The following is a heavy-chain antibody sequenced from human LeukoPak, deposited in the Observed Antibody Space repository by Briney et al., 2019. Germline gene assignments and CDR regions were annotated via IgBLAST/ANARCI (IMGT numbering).Heavy chain of an antibody. CDR3: ARIQVVPAAMQHFDY. J-gene: IGHJ4*02. CDR1: GGSISSYY. V-gene: IGHV4-59*01. D-gene: IGHD2-2*01. CDR2: INSGST. Sequence: SETLSLTCSVSGGSISSYYWNWIRQAPGKGLEWIGYINSGSTNYNPSLKSRVTISVDTSRDQFSLKLSSVTAADTAVYYCARIQVVPAAMQHFDYWGQGTLVTVSS.